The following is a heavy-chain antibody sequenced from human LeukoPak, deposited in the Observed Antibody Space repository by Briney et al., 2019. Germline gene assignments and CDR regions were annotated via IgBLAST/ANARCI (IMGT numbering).Heavy chain of an antibody. CDR1: GFTFSTYG. Sequence: GGSLRLSCAASGFTFSTYGMNWVRQVPGKGLECLANIKQDGSETYYADSVKGRFTISRDNAKNSLYLQMNSLRAEDTAVYYCARETPRRGETRDGYRWGQGTLVTVSS. J-gene: IGHJ4*02. CDR3: ARETPRRGETRDGYR. D-gene: IGHD5-24*01. V-gene: IGHV3-7*01. CDR2: IKQDGSET.